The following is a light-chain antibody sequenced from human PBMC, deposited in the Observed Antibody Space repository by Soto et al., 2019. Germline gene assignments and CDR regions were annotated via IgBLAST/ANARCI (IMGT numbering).Light chain of an antibody. V-gene: IGKV1-5*01. Sequence: DIPMTQSPSTLSASVGDRVTITCRASQSISSWLAWYQQKPGKAPKLLVYGASTLQSGVPSRFGGSGSGTEFTLTISSLQPDDFATYYCQQYDTYSPFTFGQGTKLEIK. CDR1: QSISSW. CDR2: GAS. J-gene: IGKJ2*01. CDR3: QQYDTYSPFT.